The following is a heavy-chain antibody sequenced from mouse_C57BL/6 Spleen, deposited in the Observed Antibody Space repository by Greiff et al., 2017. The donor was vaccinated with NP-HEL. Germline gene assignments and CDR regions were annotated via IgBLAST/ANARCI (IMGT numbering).Heavy chain of an antibody. Sequence: QVQLQQSGAELARPGASVKMSCKASGYTFTSYTMHWVKQRPGQGLEWIGYINPSSGYTKYNQKFKDKATLTADKSSSTAYMQLSSLTSEDSAVYYCARSDYSNYGGYYFDYWGQGTTLTVS. CDR2: INPSSGYT. V-gene: IGHV1-4*01. D-gene: IGHD2-5*01. CDR1: GYTFTSYT. CDR3: ARSDYSNYGGYYFDY. J-gene: IGHJ2*01.